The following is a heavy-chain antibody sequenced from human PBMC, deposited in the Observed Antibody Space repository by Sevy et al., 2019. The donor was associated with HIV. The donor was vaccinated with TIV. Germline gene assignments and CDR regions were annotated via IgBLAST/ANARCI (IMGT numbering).Heavy chain of an antibody. J-gene: IGHJ4*02. CDR2: IQYDGSNK. Sequence: WGSLRLSCAASGFSFSSYGMHWVRQAPGKGLEWMSYIQYDGSNKDYAHSVKGRFTISRDNSKNTLYLQMNSLRVEDTAVFYWVKEGGGEGGDHWGQGTLVTVSS. CDR3: VKEGGGEGGDH. D-gene: IGHD2-21*01. V-gene: IGHV3-30*02. CDR1: GFSFSSYG.